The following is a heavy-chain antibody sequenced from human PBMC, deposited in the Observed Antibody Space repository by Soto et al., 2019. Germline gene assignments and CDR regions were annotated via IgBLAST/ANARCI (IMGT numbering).Heavy chain of an antibody. V-gene: IGHV4-59*01. D-gene: IGHD3-10*01. CDR3: ASGGFYPRYYYYGMDV. Sequence: QVQLQESGPGLVKPSETLSLTCTVSGGSISSYYWSWIRQPPGKGLEWIGYIYYSGSTNYNPALKSRVTISVDTSKNQFSLKLSSVTAADTSVYYCASGGFYPRYYYYGMDVWGQGTTVTVSS. CDR2: IYYSGST. CDR1: GGSISSYY. J-gene: IGHJ6*02.